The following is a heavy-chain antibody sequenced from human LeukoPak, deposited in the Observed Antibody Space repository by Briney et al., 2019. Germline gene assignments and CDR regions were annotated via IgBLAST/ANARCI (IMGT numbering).Heavy chain of an antibody. CDR3: ARDAASYTV. V-gene: IGHV3-9*01. Sequence: PGRSLRLSCAASGFTFDDYAMHWVRQAPGKGLEWVSGISWNSGSIGYADSVKGRFTISRDNAKNSLYLQMNSLRAEDTAVYYCARDAASYTVWGQGTLVTVSS. J-gene: IGHJ1*01. CDR1: GFTFDDYA. D-gene: IGHD1-14*01. CDR2: ISWNSGSI.